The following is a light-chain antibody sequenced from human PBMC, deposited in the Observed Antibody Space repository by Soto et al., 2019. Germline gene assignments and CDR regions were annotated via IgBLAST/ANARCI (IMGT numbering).Light chain of an antibody. V-gene: IGKV3-15*01. Sequence: EIVMTQSPATLSVSPGEGATLSCRASQSVSSKLAWYQQKPGQAPRLLIHGASTRATGFPARFSGSGSGTDFTLTISSLQPEDFATYYCQQLERYPSTFGGGTKVDIK. CDR3: QQLERYPST. J-gene: IGKJ4*01. CDR1: QSVSSK. CDR2: GAS.